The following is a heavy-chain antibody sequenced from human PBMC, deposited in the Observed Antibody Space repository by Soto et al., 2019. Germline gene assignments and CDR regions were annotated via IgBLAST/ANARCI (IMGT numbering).Heavy chain of an antibody. CDR1: GFTFSSHA. CDR2: ISTTGSST. CDR3: AKPLATDFDY. V-gene: IGHV3-23*01. J-gene: IGHJ4*02. Sequence: GGSLRLSCAASGFTFSSHAMSWVRQAPGKGLEWVSSISTTGSSTYYADSVKGRFTISRDNSKNTLYLQMGSLRDGDTAVYYCAKPLATDFDYWGQGTLVTVSS.